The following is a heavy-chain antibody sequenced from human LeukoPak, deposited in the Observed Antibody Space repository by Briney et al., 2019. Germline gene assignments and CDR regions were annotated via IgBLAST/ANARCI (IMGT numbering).Heavy chain of an antibody. CDR2: IWYEGSNK. V-gene: IGHV3-33*01. CDR1: GFTFSSYG. D-gene: IGHD3-22*01. CDR3: ARANYYDSSGYPGAFDI. Sequence: PGRSLRLSCAASGFTFSSYGMHWVRQAPGKGLEWVAVIWYEGSNKYHADSVKGRFTISRDNSKNTLYLQMNSLRAEDTAVYYCARANYYDSSGYPGAFDIWGQGTMVTVSS. J-gene: IGHJ3*02.